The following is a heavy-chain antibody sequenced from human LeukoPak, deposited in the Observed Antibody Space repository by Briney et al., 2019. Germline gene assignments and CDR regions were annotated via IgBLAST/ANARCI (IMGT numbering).Heavy chain of an antibody. CDR3: ARDPETGAGDD. Sequence: HPGGSLRLSCAASGFTVSNNYMSWVRQAPGKGLEWVSVIYSGGSTYYTDSVKGRFTISRDNSRNTLYLQMDSLRVEDTAVYYCARDPETGAGDDWGQGTLVTVSS. CDR2: IYSGGST. CDR1: GFTVSNNY. V-gene: IGHV3-53*05. J-gene: IGHJ4*02. D-gene: IGHD7-27*01.